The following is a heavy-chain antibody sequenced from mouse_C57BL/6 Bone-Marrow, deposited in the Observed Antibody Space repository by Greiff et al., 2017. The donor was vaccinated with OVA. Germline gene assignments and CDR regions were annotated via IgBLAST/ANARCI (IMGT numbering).Heavy chain of an antibody. CDR1: GFSFTSYG. J-gene: IGHJ4*01. CDR2: IWSNGST. Sequence: QVTLKESGPGLVAPSQSLSITCTVSGFSFTSYGVHWVRQPPGKGLEWLVVIWSNGSTTYNSALNSRLSISKDTSKSQVFLKMNSLQTDDTAMDYCARPIAYYYAIDYWGQGTSVTVSS. V-gene: IGHV2-6*03. D-gene: IGHD6-1*01. CDR3: ARPIAYYYAIDY.